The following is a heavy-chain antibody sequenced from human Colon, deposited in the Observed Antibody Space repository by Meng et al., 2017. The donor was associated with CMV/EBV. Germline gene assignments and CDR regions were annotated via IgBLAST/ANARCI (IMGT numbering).Heavy chain of an antibody. Sequence: GESLKISCAASGFTFSSCSMSWVRRAPGKGLEWVAKTNEDGSDKYYVDSVKGRFTILRDNAKNSVYLQMNSLRAEDTAVYYCASTGPLYGLYFCYWGQGTLVTVSS. CDR2: TNEDGSDK. D-gene: IGHD2-8*01. CDR1: GFTFSSCS. V-gene: IGHV3-7*01. J-gene: IGHJ4*02. CDR3: ASTGPLYGLYFCY.